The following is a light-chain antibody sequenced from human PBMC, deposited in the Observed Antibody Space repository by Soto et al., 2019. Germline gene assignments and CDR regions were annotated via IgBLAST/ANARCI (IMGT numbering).Light chain of an antibody. Sequence: ELVLTQSPGTLSVSPGESATLSCRASQSVSSDLAWYQQKPGQAPRLLIYYTSTRATGFPARFSGGGSGTEFTLTISSLQSEDSAFYYCQKYNKWSINCGQGKRRAIK. CDR2: YTS. V-gene: IGKV3-15*01. CDR1: QSVSSD. J-gene: IGKJ5*01. CDR3: QKYNKWSIN.